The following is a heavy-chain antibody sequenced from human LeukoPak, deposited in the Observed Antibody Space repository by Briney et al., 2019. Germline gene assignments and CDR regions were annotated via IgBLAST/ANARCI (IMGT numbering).Heavy chain of an antibody. Sequence: GGSLRLSCAASGFTFSGYAMSWIRQAPGKGLEWVSAISYSGRSTYYADSVKGRFTISRDNSKNTLYLQMNSLRAEDTAVYYCAKDRTKVATKNWYFDLWGRGTLVTVSS. CDR1: GFTFSGYA. D-gene: IGHD5-12*01. J-gene: IGHJ2*01. CDR2: ISYSGRST. CDR3: AKDRTKVATKNWYFDL. V-gene: IGHV3-23*01.